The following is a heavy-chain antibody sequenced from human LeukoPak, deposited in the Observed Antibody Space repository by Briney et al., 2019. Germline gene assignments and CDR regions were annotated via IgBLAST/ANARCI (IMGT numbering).Heavy chain of an antibody. CDR3: AKALLSGGYAFDI. CDR1: GFTFSNFW. V-gene: IGHV3-74*01. CDR2: IYGDGSFT. D-gene: IGHD5-12*01. J-gene: IGHJ3*02. Sequence: PGGSLRLSCAASGFTFSNFWMHWVRQAPGKGLVWVALIYGDGSFTRYADSVKGRFTISRDNAKNTVYLQMNSLRAEDTALYYCAKALLSGGYAFDIWGQGTMVTVSS.